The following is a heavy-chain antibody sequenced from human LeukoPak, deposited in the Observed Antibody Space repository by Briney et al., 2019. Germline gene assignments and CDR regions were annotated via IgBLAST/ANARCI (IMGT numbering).Heavy chain of an antibody. V-gene: IGHV3-48*01. CDR2: ISSSSSTI. J-gene: IGHJ4*02. CDR3: ARGLGSQLY. Sequence: GGSLRLSCAASRFTFRSYSMNWVRQAPGKGLEWVSYISSSSSTIYYADSVKGRFTISRDNAKNSLYLQMNSLRAEDTAVYYCARGLGSQLYWGQGTLVTVSS. CDR1: RFTFRSYS. D-gene: IGHD1-26*01.